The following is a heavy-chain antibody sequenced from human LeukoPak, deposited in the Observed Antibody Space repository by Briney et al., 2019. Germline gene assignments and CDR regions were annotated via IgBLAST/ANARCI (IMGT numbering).Heavy chain of an antibody. CDR2: INHSGST. J-gene: IGHJ4*02. V-gene: IGHV4-34*01. Sequence: PSETLSLTCAVYGGSFSGYYWSWIRQPPGKGLEWIGEINHSGSTNYNPSLKSRVTISVDTSKNQFSLKLSSVTAADTAVYYCASLSLYGDFDYWGQGTLVTVSS. D-gene: IGHD3-10*01. CDR1: GGSFSGYY. CDR3: ASLSLYGDFDY.